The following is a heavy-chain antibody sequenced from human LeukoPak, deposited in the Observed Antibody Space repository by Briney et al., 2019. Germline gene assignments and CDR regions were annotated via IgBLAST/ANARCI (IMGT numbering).Heavy chain of an antibody. Sequence: PGGTLRLSCAATGFTSNSYALSWVRQAPGKGLEWVSAISRGGDATYYADAVEGRFTISRDNSKKMLFLQMSSLRAEDTATYYCTKEATATGYASDWGQGTLVTVSS. CDR1: GFTSNSYA. V-gene: IGHV3-23*01. D-gene: IGHD1-1*01. CDR2: ISRGGDAT. J-gene: IGHJ4*02. CDR3: TKEATATGYASD.